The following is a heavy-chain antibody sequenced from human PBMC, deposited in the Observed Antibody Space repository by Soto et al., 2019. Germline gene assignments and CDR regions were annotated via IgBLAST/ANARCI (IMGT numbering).Heavy chain of an antibody. CDR2: IYPADSDT. CDR3: ARLSSGYYYSDY. D-gene: IGHD3-22*01. Sequence: PGESLKISCKTSGYTFSRYWIAWVRQTPGRGLEWMGIIYPADSDTRYSPSFQGQVTISADKSISTTYLQWSSLKASDTAMYYCARLSSGYYYSDYWGQGTLVTVSS. V-gene: IGHV5-51*01. J-gene: IGHJ4*02. CDR1: GYTFSRYW.